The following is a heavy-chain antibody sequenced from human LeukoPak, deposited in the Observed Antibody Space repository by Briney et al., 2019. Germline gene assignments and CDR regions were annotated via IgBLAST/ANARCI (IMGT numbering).Heavy chain of an antibody. Sequence: SETLSLTCAVYGGSFSGYYWSWIRQPPGKGLEWIGEINHSGSTNYNPSLKSRVTISVDTSKNQFSLKLSSVTAADTAVYYCARHITYRRHQGVAVPWGQGTLVTVSS. CDR2: INHSGST. CDR1: GGSFSGYY. D-gene: IGHD2-15*01. CDR3: ARHITYRRHQGVAVP. J-gene: IGHJ5*02. V-gene: IGHV4-34*01.